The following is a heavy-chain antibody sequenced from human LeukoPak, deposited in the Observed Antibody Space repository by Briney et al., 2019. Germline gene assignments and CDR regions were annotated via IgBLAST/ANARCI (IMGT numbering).Heavy chain of an antibody. D-gene: IGHD5-18*01. CDR1: GGSISPYY. CDR3: ARNGYTYGPFDY. CDR2: IFYTGST. V-gene: IGHV4-59*08. J-gene: IGHJ4*02. Sequence: PSEALSLTCTVSGGSISPYYWSWIRQPPGKGLEWIGYIFYTGSTNYNPSLTSRVTMSVDTSKNQFSLKLSSVTAADTAVYYCARNGYTYGPFDYWGQGTQVTVSS.